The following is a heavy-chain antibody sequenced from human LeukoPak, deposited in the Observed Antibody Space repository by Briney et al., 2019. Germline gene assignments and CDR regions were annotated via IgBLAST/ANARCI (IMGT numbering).Heavy chain of an antibody. D-gene: IGHD1-7*01. Sequence: GGSLRLSCAASGFTFSDYYMGWIRQAPGKGLEWLSYISGSGTTIYYADSVKGRFTISRNNAKNSLDLQMNGLRAEDTAVYYGGRDFGLTGTKRSFDIWGQGTMVTVSS. CDR1: GFTFSDYY. J-gene: IGHJ3*02. CDR3: GRDFGLTGTKRSFDI. V-gene: IGHV3-11*01. CDR2: ISGSGTTI.